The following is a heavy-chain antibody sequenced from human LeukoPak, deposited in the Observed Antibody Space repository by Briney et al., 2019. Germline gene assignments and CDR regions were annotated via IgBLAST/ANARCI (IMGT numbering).Heavy chain of an antibody. V-gene: IGHV4-59*02. CDR2: IHYNGRA. Sequence: PSETLSLTCTVSGGSVTDTDWSWIRQPPGKGLEWIAYIHYNGRADYNPSLKSRVTMSVDTSKNQFSLSLTSVAAADTAVYYCASPHGRNAGYWGQGTLVTVSS. CDR3: ASPHGRNAGY. CDR1: GGSVTDTD. J-gene: IGHJ4*02. D-gene: IGHD4-23*01.